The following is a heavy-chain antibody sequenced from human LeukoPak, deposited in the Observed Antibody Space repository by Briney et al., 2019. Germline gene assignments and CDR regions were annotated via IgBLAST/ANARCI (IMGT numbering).Heavy chain of an antibody. Sequence: SETLSLTCTVSGDSISSGSYYWSWIRQPAGRGLEWIGRIYTTGSTNYNPSLNSRVTISVDTSKNQFSLKLSSVTSADTAVYYCAREPGQLDYWGQGTLVTVSS. CDR3: AREPGQLDY. CDR2: IYTTGST. J-gene: IGHJ4*02. D-gene: IGHD1-1*01. V-gene: IGHV4-61*02. CDR1: GDSISSGSYY.